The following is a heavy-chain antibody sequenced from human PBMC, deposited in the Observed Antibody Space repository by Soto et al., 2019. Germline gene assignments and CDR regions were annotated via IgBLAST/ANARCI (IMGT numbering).Heavy chain of an antibody. CDR1: GGSISSGGYY. CDR2: IYYGGST. CDR3: ATYHDLLTRPNWFDP. V-gene: IGHV4-31*03. Sequence: SETLSLTCIVSGGSISSGGYYWSWIRQHPGKGLEWIGYIYYGGSTYFHPSLKSRVSISVDTSKNQFSLELSSVTAADTAVYYCATYHDLLTRPNWFDPWGQGTLVTVSS. D-gene: IGHD3-9*01. J-gene: IGHJ5*02.